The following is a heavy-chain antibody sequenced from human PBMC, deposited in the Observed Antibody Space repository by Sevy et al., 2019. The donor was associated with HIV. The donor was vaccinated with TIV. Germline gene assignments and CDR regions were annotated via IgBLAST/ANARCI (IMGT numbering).Heavy chain of an antibody. CDR1: GFTFSDYA. V-gene: IGHV3-30*04. Sequence: GGSLILSCAASGFTFSDYAIHWVRQAPGKGLEWLAVISYHGRNQFYADSVRGRFTISRDDSKNTVYLQMNSLRPDDTAVYYCARKQFVLPFDYWGQGTLVTVSS. CDR3: ARKQFVLPFDY. D-gene: IGHD6-6*01. J-gene: IGHJ4*02. CDR2: ISYHGRNQ.